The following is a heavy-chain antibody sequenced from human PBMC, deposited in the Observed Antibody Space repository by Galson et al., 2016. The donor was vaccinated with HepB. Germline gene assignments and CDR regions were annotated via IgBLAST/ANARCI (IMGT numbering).Heavy chain of an antibody. D-gene: IGHD3-3*01. CDR1: GYTFSNYD. V-gene: IGHV1-8*01. Sequence: SVKVSCKASGYTFSNYDIHWVRQATGQGLEWMGWMNPNSGNTGFAQKFQGRISMTRDTSMSTAYLDLSSLKSDDTAVYYCARGMKSRRKVFLGVLSPFFLDSWGQGTLVTVSS. CDR2: MNPNSGNT. CDR3: ARGMKSRRKVFLGVLSPFFLDS. J-gene: IGHJ4*02.